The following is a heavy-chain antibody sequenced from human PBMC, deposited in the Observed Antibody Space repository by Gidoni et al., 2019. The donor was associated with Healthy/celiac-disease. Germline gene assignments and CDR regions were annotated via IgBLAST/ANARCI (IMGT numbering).Heavy chain of an antibody. CDR3: ARELWGITMVRGVIGDAFDI. D-gene: IGHD3-10*01. V-gene: IGHV4-39*02. Sequence: QLQLQESGPGLVKPSETLSLNCTVSGGSISSSSYYWGWIRQPPGKGLEWIGSIYYSGSTYYNPSLKSRVTISVDTSKTQFSLKLSSVTAADTAVYYCARELWGITMVRGVIGDAFDIWGQGTMVTVSS. CDR1: GGSISSSSYY. J-gene: IGHJ3*02. CDR2: IYYSGST.